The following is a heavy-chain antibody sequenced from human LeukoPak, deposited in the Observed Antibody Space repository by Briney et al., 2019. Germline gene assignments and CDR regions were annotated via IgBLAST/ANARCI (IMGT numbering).Heavy chain of an antibody. CDR2: IDYSGST. CDR1: GDSSSNSIYY. V-gene: IGHV4-39*07. CDR3: AREYTLYRSGSFLDC. J-gene: IGHJ4*02. Sequence: PSETLSLTCSVSGDSSSNSIYYWAWIRQTPGKGLEWIGSIDYSGSTYYNPSLKSRATISIDTSKNQFSLKLSSVTAADTAVYYCAREYTLYRSGSFLDCWGQGTVVTVSS. D-gene: IGHD6-19*01.